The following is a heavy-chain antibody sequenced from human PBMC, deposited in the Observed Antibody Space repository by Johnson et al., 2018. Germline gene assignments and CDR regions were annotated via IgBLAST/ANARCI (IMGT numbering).Heavy chain of an antibody. CDR1: GFTFSDYY. Sequence: QVQLLESGGGLVKPGGSLRLSCAASGFTFSDYYMSWIRQAPGKGLAWVSYIRSSGSTIYYAAPVKGRFTISRDNAKNSLYLQMNSLRAEDTAVYYVARDFGYSSSSLFDAFDIWGQGTMVTVSS. CDR3: ARDFGYSSSSLFDAFDI. D-gene: IGHD6-6*01. J-gene: IGHJ3*02. V-gene: IGHV3-11*01. CDR2: IRSSGSTI.